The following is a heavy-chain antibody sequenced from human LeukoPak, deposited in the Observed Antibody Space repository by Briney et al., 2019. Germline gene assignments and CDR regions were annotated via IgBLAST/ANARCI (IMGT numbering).Heavy chain of an antibody. CDR3: ARDQVVRGVIDYYYYMDV. CDR1: GFTFSDYY. J-gene: IGHJ6*03. V-gene: IGHV3-11*04. Sequence: AGGSLRLSCAASGFTFSDYYMSWIRQAPGKGLEWVSYISSSGSTIYYADSVKGRFTISRDNAKNSLYLQMNSLRAEDTAVYYCARDQVVRGVIDYYYYMDVWGKGTTVTVSS. D-gene: IGHD3-10*01. CDR2: ISSSGSTI.